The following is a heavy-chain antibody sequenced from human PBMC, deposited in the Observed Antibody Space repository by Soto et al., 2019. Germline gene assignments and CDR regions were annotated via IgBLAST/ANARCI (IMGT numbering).Heavy chain of an antibody. CDR3: ARRVTMVRGVQYYYGMDV. J-gene: IGHJ6*02. CDR2: IYYSGST. V-gene: IGHV4-39*01. CDR1: GGSISSSGYY. Sequence: PSETLSLTCTVSGGSISSSGYYWGWIRQPPGKGLEWIGSIYYSGSTYYNPSLKSRVTISVDTPKNQFSLKLSSVTAADTAVYYCARRVTMVRGVQYYYGMDVWGQGTTVTVS. D-gene: IGHD3-10*01.